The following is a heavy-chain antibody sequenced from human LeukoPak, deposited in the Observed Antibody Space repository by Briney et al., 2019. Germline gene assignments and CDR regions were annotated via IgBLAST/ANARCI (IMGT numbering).Heavy chain of an antibody. CDR3: ARDSDAFGVVISWWFDP. V-gene: IGHV1-69*13. Sequence: SVKVSCKASGGTFSNNAINWVRQAPGHGLEWMGGIIPISGKTNYAQKFQGRVSITADESTSTVYMELSSLKSEDTAVYYCARDSDAFGVVISWWFDPWGQGTLVTVSS. CDR2: IIPISGKT. J-gene: IGHJ5*02. CDR1: GGTFSNNA. D-gene: IGHD3-3*01.